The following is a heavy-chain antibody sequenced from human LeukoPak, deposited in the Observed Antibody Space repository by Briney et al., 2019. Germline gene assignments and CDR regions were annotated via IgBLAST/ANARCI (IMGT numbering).Heavy chain of an antibody. V-gene: IGHV1-8*01. CDR2: MNPNSGNT. D-gene: IGHD6-13*01. Sequence: ASVKVSCKASGYTFTSYDSNWVRQATGQGLEWMGWMNPNSGNTGYAQKFQGRVTMTRNTSISTAYMELSSLRSEDTAVYYCARPRRIAAAGRTELNYWGQGTLVTVSS. CDR3: ARPRRIAAAGRTELNY. CDR1: GYTFTSYD. J-gene: IGHJ4*02.